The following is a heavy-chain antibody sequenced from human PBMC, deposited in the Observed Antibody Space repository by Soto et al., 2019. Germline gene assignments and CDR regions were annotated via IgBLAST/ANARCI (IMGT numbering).Heavy chain of an antibody. CDR3: ARDYYGMDV. CDR2: TYQSGSA. CDR1: GGSIGRGGYS. Sequence: SETLSLTCTVSGGSIGRGGYSWTWIRQSPGKGLERIMYTYQSGSAYYTPSHKSRVTISVDRSKNQFSLNLTSVTAADTALYYCARDYYGMDVWGQGTTVTVSS. V-gene: IGHV4-30-2*06. J-gene: IGHJ6*02.